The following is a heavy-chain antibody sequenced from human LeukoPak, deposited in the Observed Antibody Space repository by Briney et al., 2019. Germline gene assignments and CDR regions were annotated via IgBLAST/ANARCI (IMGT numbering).Heavy chain of an antibody. CDR2: IYYSGST. J-gene: IGHJ5*02. Sequence: SETLSLTCTVSGGSISSYYWSWIRQPPGKGLEWIGYIYYSGSTNYNPSLKSRATISVDTSKNQFSLKLSSVTAADTAVYYCARELANWFDPWGQGTLVTVSS. V-gene: IGHV4-59*01. CDR1: GGSISSYY. CDR3: ARELANWFDP. D-gene: IGHD1-1*01.